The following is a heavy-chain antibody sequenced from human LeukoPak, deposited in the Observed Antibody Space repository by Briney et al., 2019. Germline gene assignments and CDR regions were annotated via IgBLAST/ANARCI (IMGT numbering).Heavy chain of an antibody. J-gene: IGHJ4*02. D-gene: IGHD3-22*01. CDR1: GVSISSGGYS. Sequence: PSQTLSLTCAVSGVSISSGGYSWSWLRQPPGKGLEWIGYIYHSGSTYYNPSLKSRVTISVDRSKNQFSLKLSSVTAADTAVYYCARGGNYDSTFDYWGQGTLVTVSS. CDR2: IYHSGST. V-gene: IGHV4-30-2*01. CDR3: ARGGNYDSTFDY.